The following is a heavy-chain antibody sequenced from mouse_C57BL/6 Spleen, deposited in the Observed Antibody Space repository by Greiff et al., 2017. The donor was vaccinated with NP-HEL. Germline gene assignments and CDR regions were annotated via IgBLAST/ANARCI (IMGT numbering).Heavy chain of an antibody. V-gene: IGHV1-69*01. CDR1: GYTFTSYW. Sequence: VQLQQPGAELVMPGASVKLSCKASGYTFTSYWLPWVMQRPGQGLEWIGEIDPSDSYTNFNQKFKGKSTLTVDKSSSTAYMQLSSLTSEDSAVYYCARRITTVVAPYFDYWGKGTTLTVSS. CDR3: ARRITTVVAPYFDY. J-gene: IGHJ2*01. D-gene: IGHD1-1*01. CDR2: IDPSDSYT.